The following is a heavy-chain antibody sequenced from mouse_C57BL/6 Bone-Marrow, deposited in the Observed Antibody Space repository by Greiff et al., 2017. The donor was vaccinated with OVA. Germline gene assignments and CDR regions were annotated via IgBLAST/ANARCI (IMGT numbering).Heavy chain of an antibody. Sequence: EVQLQQSGPELVKPGASVKISCKASGYSFTGYYMHWVKQSHGNILDWIAYIDPYNGVSSYNQKFKGKATLTVDKSSSTAYMELRSLTSEDSAVYYCARRTGFDYGGRGTALTVSS. CDR2: IDPYNGVS. J-gene: IGHJ2*01. CDR3: ARRTGFDY. CDR1: GYSFTGYY. V-gene: IGHV1-31*01.